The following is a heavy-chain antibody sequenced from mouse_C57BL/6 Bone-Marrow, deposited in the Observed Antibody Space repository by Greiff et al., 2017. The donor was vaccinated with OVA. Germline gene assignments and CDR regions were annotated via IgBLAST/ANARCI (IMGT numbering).Heavy chain of an antibody. CDR3: ARRGFDYYGSSYDYCDY. CDR2: IYPGSGNT. Sequence: QVQLQQSGAELVRPGASVKLSCKASGYTFTDYYINWVKQRPGQGLEWIARIYPGSGNTYYNEKFKGKATLTAEKSSSTAYMQLSSLTSEDSAVYFCARRGFDYYGSSYDYCDYWGQGTTLTVSS. J-gene: IGHJ2*01. D-gene: IGHD1-1*01. V-gene: IGHV1-76*01. CDR1: GYTFTDYY.